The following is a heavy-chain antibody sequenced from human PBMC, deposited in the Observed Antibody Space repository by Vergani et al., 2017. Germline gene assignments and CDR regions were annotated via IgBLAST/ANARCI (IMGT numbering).Heavy chain of an antibody. CDR3: AGEGATVTYYFDY. Sequence: QVQLQESGPGLVKPSQTLSLTCTVSGGSISSGSYYWSWIRQPAGKGLEWIGRIYTSGSTNYNPSLKSRVTISVDTSKNQFSLKLSSVTAADTAVYYCAGEGATVTYYFDYWGQGTLVTVSS. D-gene: IGHD4-11*01. J-gene: IGHJ4*02. CDR1: GGSISSGSYY. CDR2: IYTSGST. V-gene: IGHV4-61*02.